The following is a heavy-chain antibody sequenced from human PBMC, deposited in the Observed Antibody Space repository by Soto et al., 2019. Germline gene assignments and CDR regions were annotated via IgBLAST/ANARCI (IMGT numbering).Heavy chain of an antibody. CDR1: GGTFSSYA. CDR3: ARVTYCGGDCAYFDY. V-gene: IGHV1-69*13. CDR2: IIPIFGTA. Sequence: SVKVSCTASGGTFSSYAISWARQATGQGLEWMGGIIPIFGTANYAQKFQGRVTITADESTSTAYMELSSLRSEDTAVYYCARVTYCGGDCAYFDYWGQGTLVTVSS. D-gene: IGHD2-21*02. J-gene: IGHJ4*02.